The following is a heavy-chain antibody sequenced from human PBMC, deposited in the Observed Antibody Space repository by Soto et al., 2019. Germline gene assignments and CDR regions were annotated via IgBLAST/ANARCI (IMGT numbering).Heavy chain of an antibody. Sequence: QVQLQQWGAGLLKPPETLSLTCAVYGGSFSGYSWTWIRQPPGKGLEWIGEINHSGSTNYNPSLKSRVTVSVDTSKNQFSPKLTSVTAADTAVYYCATASFGLHYFAYWGQGTLVTVSS. CDR1: GGSFSGYS. V-gene: IGHV4-34*01. J-gene: IGHJ4*02. D-gene: IGHD3-3*01. CDR2: INHSGST. CDR3: ATASFGLHYFAY.